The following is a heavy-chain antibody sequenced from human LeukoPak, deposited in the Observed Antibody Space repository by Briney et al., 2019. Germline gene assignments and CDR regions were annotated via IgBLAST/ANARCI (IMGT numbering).Heavy chain of an antibody. CDR3: AKVAVGPLSRPTHVALYYGMDV. CDR1: GFTFNKFA. D-gene: IGHD2-8*01. Sequence: GGSLRLSCEASGFTFNKFAMSWVRQAPGPGPEWVSGSGSSGATIFYADSVKGRYTISRDNSKNTVYLEMNNLRAEDTAIYYCAKVAVGPLSRPTHVALYYGMDVWGQGTTVTVSS. CDR2: SGSSGATI. J-gene: IGHJ6*02. V-gene: IGHV3-23*01.